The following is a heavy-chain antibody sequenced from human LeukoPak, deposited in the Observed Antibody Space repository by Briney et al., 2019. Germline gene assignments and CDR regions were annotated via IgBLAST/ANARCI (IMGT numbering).Heavy chain of an antibody. CDR2: IYYSGST. J-gene: IGHJ4*02. D-gene: IGHD3-22*01. V-gene: IGHV4-39*01. CDR3: ARINYDSSGYYASFDY. Sequence: SETLSLTCTVSGGSISSTSYYRGWIRQPPGKGLEWIGSIYYSGSTYYNPSLKSRVTISVDTSKNQFSLKLSSVTAADTAVYYCARINYDSSGYYASFDYWGQGTLVTVSS. CDR1: GGSISSTSYY.